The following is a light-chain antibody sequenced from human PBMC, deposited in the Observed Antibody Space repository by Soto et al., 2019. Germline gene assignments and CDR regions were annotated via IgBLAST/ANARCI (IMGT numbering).Light chain of an antibody. Sequence: QSALAQPPSASGSPGQSVTISCTGTSSDVGGYNYVSWYQQDPGKAPKLMIYEVSKRPSGVPDRFSGSKSGNTASLTGSGLQAADEADYYCSSYAGSNIMVFGGGTKLTVL. CDR1: SSDVGGYNY. V-gene: IGLV2-8*01. CDR3: SSYAGSNIMV. CDR2: EVS. J-gene: IGLJ3*02.